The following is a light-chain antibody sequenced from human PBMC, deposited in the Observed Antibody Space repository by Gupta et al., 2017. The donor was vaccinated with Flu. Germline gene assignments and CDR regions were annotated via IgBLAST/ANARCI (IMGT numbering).Light chain of an antibody. CDR3: QQYNNWPYI. CDR1: QSVSSN. Sequence: EIVMTQPPATLSVSPGERATLSCRASQSVSSNLAWYQQKPGQAPRLLIYGASTRATGIPARFSGSGSGTEFTLTISSLQSEDFAVYYCQQYNNWPYIFGQGTKLEIK. CDR2: GAS. J-gene: IGKJ2*01. V-gene: IGKV3-15*01.